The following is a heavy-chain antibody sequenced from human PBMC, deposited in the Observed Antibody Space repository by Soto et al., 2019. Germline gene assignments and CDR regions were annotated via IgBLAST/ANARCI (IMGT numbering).Heavy chain of an antibody. V-gene: IGHV3-23*01. D-gene: IGHD3-16*02. CDR1: GFTFSSYA. CDR2: ISGSGGST. CDR3: AKDDDYVWGSYRD. J-gene: IGHJ4*02. Sequence: PGGSLRLSCAASGFTFSSYAMSWVRQAPGKGLEWVSAISGSGGSTYYADSVKGRFTISRDNSKNTLYLQMNSLRVEDTAVYYCAKDDDYVWGSYRDWGQGTLVTVSS.